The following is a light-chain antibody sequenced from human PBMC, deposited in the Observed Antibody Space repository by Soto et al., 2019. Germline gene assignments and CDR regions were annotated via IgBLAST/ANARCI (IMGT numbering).Light chain of an antibody. CDR1: SGHSSYI. J-gene: IGLJ3*02. Sequence: QSVLTQSSSASASLGSSVKLTCPLSSGHSSYIIAWHQQQPGKAPRYLMKLEGSGSYNKGSGVPDRFSGSSSGADRYLTISNLQFEDEADYYCETWDFNTRVFGGGTKLTVL. CDR3: ETWDFNTRV. V-gene: IGLV4-60*02. CDR2: LEGSGSY.